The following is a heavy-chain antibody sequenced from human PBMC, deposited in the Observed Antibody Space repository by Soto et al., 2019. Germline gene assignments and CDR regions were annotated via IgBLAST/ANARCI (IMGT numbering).Heavy chain of an antibody. Sequence: QVQLVQSGAEVKKPGASVKVSCKASGYTFTSYYMHWVRQAPGQGLEWMGIINPSGGSTSYAQKFQGRVTMTRDTSTSTVYMELSSLRSEDTAVYYCARVRRRVGYSGYEHYYYYYGMDVWGQGTTVTVSS. CDR2: INPSGGST. CDR3: ARVRRRVGYSGYEHYYYYYGMDV. D-gene: IGHD5-12*01. J-gene: IGHJ6*02. CDR1: GYTFTSYY. V-gene: IGHV1-46*01.